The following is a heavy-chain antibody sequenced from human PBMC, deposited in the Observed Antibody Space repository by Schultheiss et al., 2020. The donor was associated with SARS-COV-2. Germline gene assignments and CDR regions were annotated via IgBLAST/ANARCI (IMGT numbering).Heavy chain of an antibody. D-gene: IGHD3-10*01. CDR3: ARVGVIMVRGVIITHWYFDL. Sequence: ASVKVSCKASGGIFSNYAISWVRQAPGQGLEWMGWINPNSGGTNYPQKLQGRVTMTTDTSTSTAYMELRSLRSDDTAVYYCARVGVIMVRGVIITHWYFDLWGRGTLVTVSS. CDR1: GGIFSNYA. J-gene: IGHJ2*01. V-gene: IGHV1-18*01. CDR2: INPNSGGT.